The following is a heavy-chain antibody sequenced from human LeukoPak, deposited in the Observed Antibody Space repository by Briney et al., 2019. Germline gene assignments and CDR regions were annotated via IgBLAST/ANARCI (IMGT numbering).Heavy chain of an antibody. CDR2: INPSSGGT. V-gene: IGHV1-2*02. Sequence: GASVKVSCKASGYTFTDYYMHWVRQAPGQGLEWMAWINPSSGGTNYAQKFQGRVTMTRDTSISTAYMELSRLRSEDTAVYYCARASGEDFGYDIWGRGTLVTVSS. CDR1: GYTFTDYY. CDR3: ARASGEDFGYDI. J-gene: IGHJ2*01. D-gene: IGHD2-15*01.